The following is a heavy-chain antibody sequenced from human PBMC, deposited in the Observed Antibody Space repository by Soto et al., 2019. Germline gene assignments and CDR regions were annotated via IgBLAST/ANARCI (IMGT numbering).Heavy chain of an antibody. D-gene: IGHD4-17*01. Sequence: EVQLVESGGGLVKPGGSLRLSCAASGFTFSNAWMSWVRQAPGKGLEWVGRIKSKTDGGTTDYAAPMKGRFTISRDDSKNTLYLQMNSLKTEDTAVYYCTTVTTVTTSMLDYWGQGTLVTVSS. J-gene: IGHJ4*02. CDR2: IKSKTDGGTT. CDR1: GFTFSNAW. V-gene: IGHV3-15*01. CDR3: TTVTTVTTSMLDY.